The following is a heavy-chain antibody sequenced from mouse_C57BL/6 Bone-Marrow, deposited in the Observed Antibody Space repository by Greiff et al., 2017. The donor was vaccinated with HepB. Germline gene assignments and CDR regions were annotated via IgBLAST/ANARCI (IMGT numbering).Heavy chain of an antibody. V-gene: IGHV5-4*01. CDR2: ISDGGSYT. CDR3: ARDLTGTRDY. Sequence: EVKLMESGGGLVKPGGSLKLSCAASGFTFSSYAMSWVRQTPEKRLEWVATISDGGSYTYYPDNVKGRVTISRDNAKNNLYLQMSHLKSEDTAMYYCARDLTGTRDYGGQGTTLTVSS. J-gene: IGHJ2*01. D-gene: IGHD4-1*01. CDR1: GFTFSSYA.